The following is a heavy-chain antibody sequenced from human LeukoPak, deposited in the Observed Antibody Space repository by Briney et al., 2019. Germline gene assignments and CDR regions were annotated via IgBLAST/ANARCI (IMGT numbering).Heavy chain of an antibody. V-gene: IGHV7-4-1*02. CDR3: ARTYYYGSSGYYEYYYYYGMDV. Sequence: ASVKVSCKASGYTFTSYAMNWVRQAPGQGLEWMGWINTNTGNPTYAQGFTGRFVFSLDTSVSTAYLQISSLKAEDTAVYYCARTYYYGSSGYYEYYYYYGMDVWGQGTTATVSS. D-gene: IGHD3-22*01. CDR2: INTNTGNP. CDR1: GYTFTSYA. J-gene: IGHJ6*02.